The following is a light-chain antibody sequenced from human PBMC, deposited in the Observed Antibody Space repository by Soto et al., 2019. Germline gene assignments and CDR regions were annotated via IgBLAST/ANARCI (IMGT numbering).Light chain of an antibody. V-gene: IGKV3-15*01. J-gene: IGKJ5*01. CDR1: QSVSSSY. CDR2: GAS. CDR3: QQYNNWPPVT. Sequence: IVMTQSPGTLSLSPGERATLSCRASQSVSSSYLAWYQQKPVQAPRLLIYGASTRATGIPARFSGSGSGTEFTLTISSLQSEDFAVYYCQQYNNWPPVTFGQGTRLEI.